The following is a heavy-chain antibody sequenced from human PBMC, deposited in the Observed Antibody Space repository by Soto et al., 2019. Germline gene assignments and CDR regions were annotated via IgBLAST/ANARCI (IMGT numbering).Heavy chain of an antibody. Sequence: GGSLRLSCAASGFTLSGFDIHWVRQASGEGLEWVGRIKTKVESYATELAASVKGRFTISRDDPKNTAYLEMNSLKTEDTAVYYCTRRYCSGGGCYSDFDYFGQEALVTLSS. CDR2: IKTKVESYAT. D-gene: IGHD2-15*01. J-gene: IGHJ4*02. CDR3: TRRYCSGGGCYSDFDY. CDR1: GFTLSGFD. V-gene: IGHV3-73*01.